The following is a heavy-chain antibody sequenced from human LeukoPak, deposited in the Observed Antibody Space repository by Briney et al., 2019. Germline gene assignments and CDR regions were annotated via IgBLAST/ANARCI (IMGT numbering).Heavy chain of an antibody. CDR3: ARAPLSAAFDY. CDR2: IYYSGST. J-gene: IGHJ4*02. CDR1: GGSISSGDYY. V-gene: IGHV4-30-4*01. D-gene: IGHD6-13*01. Sequence: SETLSLTCTVSGGSISSGDYYWSWIRQPPGKGLEWIGYIYYSGSTYYNPSLKSRVTISVDTSKNQFSLKLSSVTAADTAVYYCARAPLSAAFDYWGQGTLVTVSP.